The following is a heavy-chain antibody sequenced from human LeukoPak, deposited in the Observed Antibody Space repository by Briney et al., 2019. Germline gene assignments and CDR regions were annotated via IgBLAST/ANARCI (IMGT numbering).Heavy chain of an antibody. CDR1: GGSVGSHY. CDR2: MYYSGST. Sequence: PSETLSLTCTVSGGSVGSHYWSWIRQPPGKGLEWIGYMYYSGSTNYNPSLKSRVTISVDTSKNQFSLKLSSVTAADTAVYYCARAQGTIVGAPFAFDIWGQGTMVTVSS. CDR3: ARAQGTIVGAPFAFDI. D-gene: IGHD1-26*01. V-gene: IGHV4-59*02. J-gene: IGHJ3*02.